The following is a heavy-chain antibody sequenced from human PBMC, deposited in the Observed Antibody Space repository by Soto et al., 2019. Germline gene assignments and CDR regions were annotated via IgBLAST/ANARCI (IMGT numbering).Heavy chain of an antibody. J-gene: IGHJ4*02. CDR3: ARDRKWGAHDY. CDR2: INHSGRT. CDR1: GGSFSGYY. V-gene: IGHV4-34*01. Sequence: PSETLSLTCAVYGGSFSGYYWSWIRQPPGKGLEWIGEINHSGRTNYNPSLKSRVTISVDTSKNQFSLNLSSVTAADTAVYYCARDRKWGAHDYWGQGTLVTVSS. D-gene: IGHD7-27*01.